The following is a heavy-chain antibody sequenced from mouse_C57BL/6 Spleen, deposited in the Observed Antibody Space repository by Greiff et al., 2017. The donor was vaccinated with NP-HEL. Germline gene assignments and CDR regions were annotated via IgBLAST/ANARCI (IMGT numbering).Heavy chain of an antibody. CDR2: IDPENGDT. Sequence: EVQLQQSGAELVRPGASVKLSCTASGFNIKDDYMHWVKQRPEQGLEWIGWIDPENGDTEYASKFQGKATITADTSSNTAYLQLSSLTSDDTAVYYCTTNPVITTMDAMDYWGQGTSVTVSS. V-gene: IGHV14-4*01. CDR1: GFNIKDDY. D-gene: IGHD1-1*01. J-gene: IGHJ4*01. CDR3: TTNPVITTMDAMDY.